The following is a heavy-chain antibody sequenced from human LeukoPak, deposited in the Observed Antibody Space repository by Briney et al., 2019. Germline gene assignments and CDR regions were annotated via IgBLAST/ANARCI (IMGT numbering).Heavy chain of an antibody. CDR2: IAGDSGST. D-gene: IGHD2-8*01. J-gene: IGHJ4*02. CDR1: GFTFSSYA. V-gene: IGHV3-23*01. CDR3: AKGSTNARPYYFDY. Sequence: GGSLRLSCAASGFTFSSYAMSWVRQAPGRGLEWVSAIAGDSGSTYHADSVKGRFTISRDNSKNTLYLQMNSLRAEDTAVYYCAKGSTNARPYYFDYWGQGSLVTVSS.